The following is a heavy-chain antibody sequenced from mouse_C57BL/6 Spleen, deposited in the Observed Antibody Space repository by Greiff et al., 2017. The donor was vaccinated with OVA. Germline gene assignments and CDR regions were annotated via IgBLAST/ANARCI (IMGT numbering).Heavy chain of an antibody. V-gene: IGHV14-1*01. J-gene: IGHJ2*01. Sequence: VQLKQSGAELVRPGASVKLSCTASGFNIKDYYMHWVKQRPEQGLEWIGRIDPEDGDTEYAPKFQGKATMTADTSSNTAYLQLSSLTSEDTAVYYCTTCHYGSTYYFDYWGQGTTLTVSS. D-gene: IGHD1-1*01. CDR2: IDPEDGDT. CDR3: TTCHYGSTYYFDY. CDR1: GFNIKDYY.